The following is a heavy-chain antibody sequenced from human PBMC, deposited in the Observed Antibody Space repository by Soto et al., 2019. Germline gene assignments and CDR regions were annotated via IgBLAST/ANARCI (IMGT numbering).Heavy chain of an antibody. Sequence: ASVEVSCEASGYTFTSHGISWVRQAPGQGLEWMGWISGYNGNTNYGQKLQGRVTMTTDTSTSTAYMELRSLRSDDTPASSRARCAGHTRDFCDSLDYCRQRSRVAVSS. CDR1: GYTFTSHG. J-gene: IGHJ4*02. CDR3: ARCAGHTRDFCDSLDY. CDR2: ISGYNGNT. D-gene: IGHD4-17*01. V-gene: IGHV1-18*04.